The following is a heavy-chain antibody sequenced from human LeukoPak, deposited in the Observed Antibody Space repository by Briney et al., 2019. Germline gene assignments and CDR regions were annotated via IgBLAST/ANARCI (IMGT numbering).Heavy chain of an antibody. V-gene: IGHV3-23*01. CDR1: GFSFTKYA. Sequence: GALRPPRAGPGFSFTKYAMNWVRQAPGKGLEGVAVVIGSSGATDYADPVKGRFTISRDNSKNTLFLQMNSLRAEDTAIYYCAKGAYDFLEIAYFDYWGQGALVTVSS. CDR2: VIGSSGAT. CDR3: AKGAYDFLEIAYFDY. D-gene: IGHD3-3*01. J-gene: IGHJ4*02.